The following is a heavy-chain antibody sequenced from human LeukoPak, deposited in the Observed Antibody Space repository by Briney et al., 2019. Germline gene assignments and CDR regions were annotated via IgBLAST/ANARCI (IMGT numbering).Heavy chain of an antibody. V-gene: IGHV3-7*01. Sequence: PGGSLRLSCAASGFTFSSYWMSWVRQAPGKGLEWVANIKQDGSEKYYVDSVKGRFTISRDNAKNSLHLQMNSLRAEDTAVYYCASGPWGVVSVHPRSTVKVVTALEGDAFDIWGQGTMVTVSS. CDR1: GFTFSSYW. J-gene: IGHJ3*02. D-gene: IGHD2-21*02. CDR2: IKQDGSEK. CDR3: ASGPWGVVSVHPRSTVKVVTALEGDAFDI.